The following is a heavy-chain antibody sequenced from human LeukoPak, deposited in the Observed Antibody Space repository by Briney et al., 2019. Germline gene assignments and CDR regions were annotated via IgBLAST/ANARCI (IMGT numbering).Heavy chain of an antibody. D-gene: IGHD1-26*01. CDR3: ARRRWELRLYYYYGMDV. Sequence: SETLSLTCTGSGGSISSSSYYWGWIRQPPGKGLEWSGSIYYSGSTYYNPSLKSRVTISVDTSKNQFSLKLSSVTAADTAVYYCARRRWELRLYYYYGMDVWGQGTTVTVSS. V-gene: IGHV4-39*01. CDR2: IYYSGST. CDR1: GGSISSSSYY. J-gene: IGHJ6*02.